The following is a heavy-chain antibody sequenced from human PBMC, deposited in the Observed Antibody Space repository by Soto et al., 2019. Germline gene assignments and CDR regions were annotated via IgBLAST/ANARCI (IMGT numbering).Heavy chain of an antibody. Sequence: SGGSLRLSCAASGFTFSSYGMHWVRQAPGKGLEWVAVISYDGSNKYYADSVKGRFTISRDNSKNTLYLQMNSLRAEDTAVYYCCNGFDYWGQGTLVTVSS. CDR2: ISYDGSNK. D-gene: IGHD2-8*01. V-gene: IGHV3-30*03. CDR1: GFTFSSYG. CDR3: CNGFDY. J-gene: IGHJ4*02.